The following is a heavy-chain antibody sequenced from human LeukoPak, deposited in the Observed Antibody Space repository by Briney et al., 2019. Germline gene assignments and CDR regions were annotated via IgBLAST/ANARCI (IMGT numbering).Heavy chain of an antibody. CDR3: ARASLHCSCTSCYILYSSGFDY. CDR2: IYHSGST. J-gene: IGHJ4*02. Sequence: PSETLSLTCTVSGYSISSGYYWGWIRQPPGKGLEWIGSIYHSGSTYYNPSLKSRVTISVDTSKNQFSLKLSSVTAADTAVYYCARASLHCSCTSCYILYSSGFDYWGQGTLVTVSS. D-gene: IGHD2-2*01. V-gene: IGHV4-38-2*02. CDR1: GYSISSGYY.